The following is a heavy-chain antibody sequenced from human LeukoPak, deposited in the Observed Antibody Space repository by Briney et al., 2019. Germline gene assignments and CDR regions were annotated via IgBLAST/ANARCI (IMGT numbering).Heavy chain of an antibody. J-gene: IGHJ6*03. CDR3: AATGGTCYYVAV. D-gene: IGHD1-1*01. V-gene: IGHV4-59*01. CDR1: GGSISGYY. CDR2: IYTSGNS. Sequence: SETLSLTCTVSGGSISGYYWSWIRQPPGKGLEWIGYIYTSGNSNYNPSLKSRVIISVDTSKNQFSLKLSSVTAADTAVYYCAATGGTCYYVAVWGKGTTVTVSS.